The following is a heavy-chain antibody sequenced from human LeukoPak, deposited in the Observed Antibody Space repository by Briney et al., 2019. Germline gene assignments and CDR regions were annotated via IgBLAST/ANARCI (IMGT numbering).Heavy chain of an antibody. D-gene: IGHD2-2*01. CDR3: ARSTYQLLYFDY. CDR1: GGSFSGYY. V-gene: IGHV4-34*01. CDR2: INHSGST. J-gene: IGHJ4*02. Sequence: PSETLSLTCAAYGGSFSGYYWSWIRQPPGKGLEWIGEINHSGSTNYNPSLKSRVTISVDTSKNQFSLKLSSVTAADTAVYYCARSTYQLLYFDYWGQGTLVTVSS.